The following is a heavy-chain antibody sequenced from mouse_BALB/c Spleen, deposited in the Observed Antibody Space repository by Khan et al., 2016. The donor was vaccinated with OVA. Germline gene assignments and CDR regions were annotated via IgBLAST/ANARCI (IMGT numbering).Heavy chain of an antibody. V-gene: IGHV1S135*01. CDR3: ARGAFGY. Sequence: VQLQQSGPELMKPGASVNISCKASGYSFTSYYIHWVKQSHEKSLEWIGYIDPFNGGTDYNQKFKGKATLTVDKSSSTAYMHLSSLTSEDSAVXYCARGAFGYWGQGTLVTVSA. CDR2: IDPFNGGT. CDR1: GYSFTSYY. J-gene: IGHJ3*01.